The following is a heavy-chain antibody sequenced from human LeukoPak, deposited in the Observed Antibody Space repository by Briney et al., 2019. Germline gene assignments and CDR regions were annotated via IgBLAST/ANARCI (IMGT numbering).Heavy chain of an antibody. CDR3: ARVKGEGAHFDY. CDR2: ISYDGSNK. V-gene: IGHV3-30*03. J-gene: IGHJ4*02. D-gene: IGHD1-26*01. Sequence: PGGSLRLSCAASGFTFSSYSMNWVRQAPGKGLEWVAVISYDGSNKFYADSVKGRFTISRDNSKNTLSLQMNSLRAEDTALYHCARVKGEGAHFDYWGQGTLVTVSS. CDR1: GFTFSSYS.